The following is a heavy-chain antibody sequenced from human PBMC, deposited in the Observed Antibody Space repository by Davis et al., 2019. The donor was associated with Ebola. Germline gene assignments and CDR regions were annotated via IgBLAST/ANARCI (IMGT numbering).Heavy chain of an antibody. D-gene: IGHD3-16*01. CDR1: GLTFSTYA. CDR3: AREGEVWITFPDY. J-gene: IGHJ4*02. Sequence: GGSLRLSCAASGLTFSTYAMSWVRQAPGKGLEWVSGISGSGGSIYYADSVKGRFTISRDNAKNSLYLQMNSLRAEDTAVYYCAREGEVWITFPDYWGQGTLVTVSS. V-gene: IGHV3-23*01. CDR2: ISGSGGSI.